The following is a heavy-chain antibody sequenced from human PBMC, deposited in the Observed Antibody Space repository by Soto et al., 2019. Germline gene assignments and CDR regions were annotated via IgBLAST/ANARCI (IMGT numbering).Heavy chain of an antibody. CDR2: ISGSGGST. CDR3: AKDLIAARIGDNFDY. J-gene: IGHJ4*02. D-gene: IGHD6-6*01. CDR1: GFTFSSYA. Sequence: GGSLRLSCAASGFTFSSYAMSWVRQAPGKGLEWVSAISGSGGSTYYADSVKGRFTISRDNSKNTLYLQMNSLRAEDTAVYYCAKDLIAARIGDNFDYWGQGTLVTVSS. V-gene: IGHV3-23*01.